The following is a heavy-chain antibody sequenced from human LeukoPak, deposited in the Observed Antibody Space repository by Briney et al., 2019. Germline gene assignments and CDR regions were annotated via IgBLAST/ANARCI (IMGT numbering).Heavy chain of an antibody. D-gene: IGHD5-12*01. CDR3: ASQQRNIRPSGSGYIAYAQKIDS. V-gene: IGHV4-39*01. CDR1: GGSLATRNYY. CDR2: MYYSGST. J-gene: IGHJ4*02. Sequence: SETLSLTCSVSGGSLATRNYYWGWIRQPPGKGLEWIASMYYSGSTSYNPSLNNRVTISVDTSKNQFSVKLRSVTAADTAVYYCASQQRNIRPSGSGYIAYAQKIDSWGQGTLVTVSS.